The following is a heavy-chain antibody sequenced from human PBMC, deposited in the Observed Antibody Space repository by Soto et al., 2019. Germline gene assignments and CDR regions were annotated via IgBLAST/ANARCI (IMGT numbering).Heavy chain of an antibody. CDR2: INHSGST. CDR3: ARDKITGLFDY. J-gene: IGHJ4*02. Sequence: SETLSLTCAVYGGSFSGYYLTWIRQPPGTGLEWIGEINHSGSTNYNPSLKSRVTISVDTSKNQFSLKLTSVAAADTAVYYCARDKITGLFDYWGQGTLVTVSS. CDR1: GGSFSGYY. V-gene: IGHV4-34*01. D-gene: IGHD2-8*02.